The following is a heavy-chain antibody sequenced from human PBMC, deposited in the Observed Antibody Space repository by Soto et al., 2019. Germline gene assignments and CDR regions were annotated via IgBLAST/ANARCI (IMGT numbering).Heavy chain of an antibody. CDR2: INHSGST. Sequence: SETLSLTCAVYGGSFSGYYWSWIRQPPGKGLEWIGEINHSGSTNYNPSLKSRVTISVDTSKNQFSLKLSSVTAADTAVYYCARGVATVVTSYFNYWGQGTLVTVSS. D-gene: IGHD5-12*01. CDR3: ARGVATVVTSYFNY. J-gene: IGHJ4*02. V-gene: IGHV4-34*01. CDR1: GGSFSGYY.